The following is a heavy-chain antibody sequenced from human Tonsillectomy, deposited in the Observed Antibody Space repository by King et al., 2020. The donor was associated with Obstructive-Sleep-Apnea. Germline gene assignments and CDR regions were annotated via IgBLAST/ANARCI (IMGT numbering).Heavy chain of an antibody. CDR3: ASAHSLGYSFGDNTMDV. Sequence: VQLVESGGGLVQPGGSLRLSCAASGFTFGNYCMSWVRQAPGKGLEWVANIKEDGGDKYYVDSVKGRFTISRDNAKNSLCLQMNSLRAEDTAVYYRASAHSLGYSFGDNTMDVWGQGTTVTVSS. CDR2: IKEDGGDK. CDR1: GFTFGNYC. V-gene: IGHV3-7*03. J-gene: IGHJ6*02. D-gene: IGHD5-18*01.